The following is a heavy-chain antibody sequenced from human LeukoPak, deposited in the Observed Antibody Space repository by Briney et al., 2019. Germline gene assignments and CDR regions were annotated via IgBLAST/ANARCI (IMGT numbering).Heavy chain of an antibody. D-gene: IGHD4-11*01. J-gene: IGHJ6*02. Sequence: SETLSLTCTVSGGSISSGGYYWSWIRQPPGKGLEWIGYIYYSGSTNYNPSLKSRVTISVDTSKNQFSLKLSSVTAADTAVYYCARKRKDSNYLGYYYYGMDVWGQGTTVTVSS. CDR2: IYYSGST. V-gene: IGHV4-61*08. CDR3: ARKRKDSNYLGYYYYGMDV. CDR1: GGSISSGGYY.